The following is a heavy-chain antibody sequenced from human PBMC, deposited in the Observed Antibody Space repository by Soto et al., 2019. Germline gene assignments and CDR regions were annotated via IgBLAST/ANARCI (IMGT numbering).Heavy chain of an antibody. V-gene: IGHV3-23*04. D-gene: IGHD6-13*01. CDR1: GFTFSSYA. J-gene: IGHJ5*02. CDR3: AKDPSSSSVRSWFDP. CDR2: ISGSGGST. Sequence: EVQLVESGGGLVQPGGSLRLSCAASGFTFSSYAMSWVRQAPGKGLEWVSAISGSGGSTYYADSVKGRFTISRDNYKNTLYLQMNNLRVEDTAVYYCAKDPSSSSVRSWFDPWGQGTLVTVSS.